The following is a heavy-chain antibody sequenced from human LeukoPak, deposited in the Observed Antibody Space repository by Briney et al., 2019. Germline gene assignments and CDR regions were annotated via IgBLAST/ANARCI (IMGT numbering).Heavy chain of an antibody. CDR2: INPNSGGT. V-gene: IGHV1-2*02. CDR1: GYTFTGYY. D-gene: IGHD6-6*01. CDR3: ARRVGEQLVETFDY. J-gene: IGHJ4*02. Sequence: ASVKVSCKASGYTFTGYYMHWVRQAPGQGLEWMGWINPNSGGTNYAQKFQGRVTMTRDTSISTAYMELSRLRSDDTAVYYCARRVGEQLVETFDYWGQGTLVTVSS.